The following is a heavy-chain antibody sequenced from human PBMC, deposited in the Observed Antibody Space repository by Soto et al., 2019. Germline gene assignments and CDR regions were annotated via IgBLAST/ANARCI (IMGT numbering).Heavy chain of an antibody. J-gene: IGHJ5*02. D-gene: IGHD1-26*01. CDR1: GLTFTTYW. CDR2: IKQDGSDK. V-gene: IGHV3-7*01. Sequence: PGGSLRLSGVAAGLTFTTYWMTWVRQAPGKGLEWVANIKQDGSDKYYVDSVKGRFTISRDDAENSLYLQMNNLRAEDTDVYYCTRNRAKFGTWGQGTPVTVSS. CDR3: TRNRAKFGT.